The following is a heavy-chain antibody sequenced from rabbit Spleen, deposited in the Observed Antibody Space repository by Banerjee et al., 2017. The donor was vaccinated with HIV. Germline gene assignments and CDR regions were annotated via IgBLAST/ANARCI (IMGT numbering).Heavy chain of an antibody. CDR3: ARDSGSSFSSYGMDL. CDR1: GVSFSSNYY. Sequence: QSLEESGGGLVQPEGSLTLTCTASGVSFSSNYYMCWVRQAPGQGLEWIACIDSGSSGFTYFATWAKGRFTISKTSSTTVTLQMTSLTAADTATYFCARDSGSSFSSYGMDLWGPGTLVTVS. CDR2: IDSGSSGFT. V-gene: IGHV1S40*01. D-gene: IGHD8-1*01. J-gene: IGHJ6*01.